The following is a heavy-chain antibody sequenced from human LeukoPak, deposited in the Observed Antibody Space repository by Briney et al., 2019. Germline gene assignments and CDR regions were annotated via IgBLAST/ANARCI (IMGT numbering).Heavy chain of an antibody. CDR3: ARGRVGARTFDY. J-gene: IGHJ4*02. Sequence: SQTLSLTCTVSGGSISSGGHYWSWIRQPAGKGLEYLGRIYSTGSTNYNPSLRSRVTISADTSKNHFSLKLSSVTAADTAVYYCARGRVGARTFDYWGQGTLVTVSS. CDR2: IYSTGST. CDR1: GGSISSGGHY. D-gene: IGHD1-26*01. V-gene: IGHV4-61*02.